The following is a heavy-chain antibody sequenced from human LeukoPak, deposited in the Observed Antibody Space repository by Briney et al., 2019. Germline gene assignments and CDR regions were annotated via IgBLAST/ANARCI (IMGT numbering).Heavy chain of an antibody. CDR3: ARASRAAAAPFDY. V-gene: IGHV3-53*01. CDR2: IYSGGST. J-gene: IGHJ4*02. D-gene: IGHD6-13*01. Sequence: RGSLRLSCAASGFTVSSNYMSWVRQAPGKGLEWVSVIYSGGSTYYADSVKGRFTISRDNSKNTLYLQMNSLRAEDTAVYYCARASRAAAAPFDYWGQGTLVTVSS. CDR1: GFTVSSNY.